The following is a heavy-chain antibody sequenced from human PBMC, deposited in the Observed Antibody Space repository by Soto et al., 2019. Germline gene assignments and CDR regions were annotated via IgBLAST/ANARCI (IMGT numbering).Heavy chain of an antibody. CDR1: GGSISSYY. J-gene: IGHJ4*02. D-gene: IGHD1-26*01. V-gene: IGHV4-59*01. Sequence: SETLSLTCTVSGGSISSYYWSWIRQPPGKGLEWIGYIYYSGSTNYNPSLKSRVTISVDTSKNQFSLKLSSVTAADTAVYYCARDRSGSHPFDYWGQGTLVTVSS. CDR2: IYYSGST. CDR3: ARDRSGSHPFDY.